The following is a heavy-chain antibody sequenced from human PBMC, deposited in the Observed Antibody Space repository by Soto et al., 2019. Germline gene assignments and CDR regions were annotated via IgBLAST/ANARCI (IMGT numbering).Heavy chain of an antibody. Sequence: QVQLQESGPGLVKPSETLSLTCTVSGGSISSYYWSWIRQPPGKGLEWIGYIYYSGSTNYNPSLKSRVTISVDTSKNQFSRKLSSVTAADTAVYYCARAPTDYHGMDVWGQGTTYTVSS. D-gene: IGHD4-4*01. CDR1: GGSISSYY. CDR2: IYYSGST. CDR3: ARAPTDYHGMDV. V-gene: IGHV4-59*01. J-gene: IGHJ6*02.